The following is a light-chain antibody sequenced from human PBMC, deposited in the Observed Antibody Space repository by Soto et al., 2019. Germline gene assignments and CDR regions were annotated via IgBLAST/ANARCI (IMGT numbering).Light chain of an antibody. CDR2: LGS. Sequence: DMVMTQSPLSLPVTPGEPASISCRSSQSLLHSNGYNYLDWYLQKPGQSPQLLIYLGSNRASGVPDRFSGSGSGTDFTLKISRVEAEDVGVYYCMQALQIALTFGGGTKVEIK. V-gene: IGKV2-28*01. J-gene: IGKJ4*01. CDR1: QSLLHSNGYNY. CDR3: MQALQIALT.